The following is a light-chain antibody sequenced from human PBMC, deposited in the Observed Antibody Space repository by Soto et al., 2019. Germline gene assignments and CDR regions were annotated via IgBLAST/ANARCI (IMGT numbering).Light chain of an antibody. Sequence: DFPMTHSPSSLSASLGDRVTITCRASRAIGKSLAWYQQKPGKVPKLLIYAAFTLQSGVPSRFSASASGTDFTLTITSLRPEDVATYYCQNYDAAPLTFGGGTKVEIK. V-gene: IGKV1-27*01. CDR3: QNYDAAPLT. CDR1: RAIGKS. CDR2: AAF. J-gene: IGKJ4*01.